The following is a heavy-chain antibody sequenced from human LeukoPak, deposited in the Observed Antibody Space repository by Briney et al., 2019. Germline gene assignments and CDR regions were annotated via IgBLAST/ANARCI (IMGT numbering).Heavy chain of an antibody. Sequence: GGSLRLSCAASGFTFSSYGMHWVRQAPGKGLEWVAFIRYDGSNKYYADSVKGRFTISRDNSKNTLYLQMNSLRAEDTAVYYCAKVGEDIVAMDIDYWGQGTLVTVSS. D-gene: IGHD5-12*01. CDR3: AKVGEDIVAMDIDY. CDR1: GFTFSSYG. J-gene: IGHJ4*02. V-gene: IGHV3-30*02. CDR2: IRYDGSNK.